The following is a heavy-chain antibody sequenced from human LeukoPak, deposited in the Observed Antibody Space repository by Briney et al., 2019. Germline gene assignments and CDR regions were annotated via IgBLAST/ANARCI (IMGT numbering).Heavy chain of an antibody. D-gene: IGHD2-15*01. CDR2: IYSGGST. J-gene: IGHJ4*02. V-gene: IGHV3-53*01. CDR3: AREDSPGVFDY. Sequence: GGSLRLSCAASRFTVSSNYMSWVRQAPGKGLEWVSVIYSGGSTYYADSVKGRFTISRDNSKSTLYLQMNSLRAEDTAVYYCAREDSPGVFDYWGQGTLVTVSS. CDR1: RFTVSSNY.